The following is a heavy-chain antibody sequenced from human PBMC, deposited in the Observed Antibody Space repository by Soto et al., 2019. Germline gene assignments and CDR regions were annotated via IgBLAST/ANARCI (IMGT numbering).Heavy chain of an antibody. V-gene: IGHV3-33*01. J-gene: IGHJ5*02. CDR1: GFTFSSYG. CDR2: IWYDGSNK. CDR3: ARETPRVNWFDP. Sequence: QVQLVESGGGVVQPGRSLRLSCAASGFTFSSYGMHWVRQAPGKGLEWVAVIWYDGSNKYYADSVKGRFTISRDNSKNTQYLQMNSLRAEDTAVYYCARETPRVNWFDPWGQGTLVTVSS.